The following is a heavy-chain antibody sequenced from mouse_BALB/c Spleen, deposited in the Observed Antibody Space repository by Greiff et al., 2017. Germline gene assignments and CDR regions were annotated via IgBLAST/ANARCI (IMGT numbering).Heavy chain of an antibody. V-gene: IGHV3-2*02. J-gene: IGHJ3*01. CDR2: ISYSGST. D-gene: IGHD2-14*01. CDR1: GYSITSDYA. CDR3: ARRGYRSPFAY. Sequence: DVKLQESGPGLVKPSQSLSLTCTVTGYSITSDYAWNWIRQFPGNKLEWMGYISYSGSTSYNPSLKSRISITRDTSKNQFFLQLNSVTTEDTATYYCARRGYRSPFAYWGQGTLVTVSA.